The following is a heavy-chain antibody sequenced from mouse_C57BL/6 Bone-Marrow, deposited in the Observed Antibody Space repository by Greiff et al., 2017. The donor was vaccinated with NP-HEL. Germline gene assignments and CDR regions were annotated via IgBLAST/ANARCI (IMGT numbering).Heavy chain of an antibody. Sequence: VQLQQSGPELVKPGASVKISCKASGYTFTDYYMNWVKQSHGKSLEWIGDINPNNGGTSYNQKFKGKATLTVDKSSSTAYMELRSLTSEDSAVYYCARDSSGYPYWYFDVWGTGTTVTVSS. CDR3: ARDSSGYPYWYFDV. J-gene: IGHJ1*03. CDR2: INPNNGGT. D-gene: IGHD3-2*02. CDR1: GYTFTDYY. V-gene: IGHV1-26*01.